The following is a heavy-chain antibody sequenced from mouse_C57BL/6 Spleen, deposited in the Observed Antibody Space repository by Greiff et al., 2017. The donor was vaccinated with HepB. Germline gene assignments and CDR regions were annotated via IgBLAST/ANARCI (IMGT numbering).Heavy chain of an antibody. CDR3: ARDGDGGYDWFAY. D-gene: IGHD2-2*01. J-gene: IGHJ3*01. V-gene: IGHV5-4*01. Sequence: EVKLMESGGGLVKPGGSLKLSCAASGFTFSSYAMSWVRQTPEKRLEWVATISDGGSYTYYPDNVKGRFTISRDNAKNNLYLQMSQLKSEDTAMYYCARDGDGGYDWFAYWGQGTLVTVSA. CDR1: GFTFSSYA. CDR2: ISDGGSYT.